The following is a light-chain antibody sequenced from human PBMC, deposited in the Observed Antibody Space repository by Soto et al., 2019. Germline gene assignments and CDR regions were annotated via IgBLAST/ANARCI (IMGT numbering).Light chain of an antibody. CDR3: QQGNTFPLT. Sequence: DIQMTQSPSSVSASEGDRVTITCRASQGINNWLAWYQQKPGKAPKLLIYAASSLQSGVPSRFSGSGYGTDFTLTISSLQPEDFATYYCQQGNTFPLTFGGGTKVEIK. CDR1: QGINNW. J-gene: IGKJ4*01. CDR2: AAS. V-gene: IGKV1-12*01.